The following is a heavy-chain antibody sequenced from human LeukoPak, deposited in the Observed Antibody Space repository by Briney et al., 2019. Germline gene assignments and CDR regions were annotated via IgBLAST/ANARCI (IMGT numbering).Heavy chain of an antibody. Sequence: PGRSLRLSCAASGFTFSSYAMHWVRQAPGKGLEWVAVITYDGRINSYVDSVKGRFTISRDNSKNTLSLQMNSLRAEDTAVYYCASTVTGGYYVMDPWGQGTLVTVSS. D-gene: IGHD3-3*01. J-gene: IGHJ5*02. V-gene: IGHV3-30*01. CDR2: ITYDGRIN. CDR1: GFTFSSYA. CDR3: ASTVTGGYYVMDP.